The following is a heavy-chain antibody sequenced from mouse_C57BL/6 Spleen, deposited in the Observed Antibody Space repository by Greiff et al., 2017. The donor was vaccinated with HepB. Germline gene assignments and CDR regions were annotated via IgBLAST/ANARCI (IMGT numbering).Heavy chain of an antibody. CDR3: GRDYGNTRFAD. CDR1: GYTFTSYW. V-gene: IGHV1-69*01. CDR2: IDPSDSYT. J-gene: IGHJ3*01. Sequence: VQLQQPGAELVMPGASVKLSCKASGYTFTSYWMHWVKQRPGQGLEWIGEIDPSDSYTNYNQKFKGKSTLTVDKSSSTAYMQLSSLTSEDSAVYYCGRDYGNTRFADWGKGTLVTVSA. D-gene: IGHD1-1*01.